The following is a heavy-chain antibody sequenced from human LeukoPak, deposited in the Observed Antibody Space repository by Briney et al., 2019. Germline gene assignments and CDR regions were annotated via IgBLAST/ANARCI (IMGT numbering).Heavy chain of an antibody. D-gene: IGHD6-19*01. J-gene: IGHJ4*02. CDR2: INSDGSST. V-gene: IGHV3-74*01. Sequence: GGSLRLSCAASGFTFSSYWMHWVRQAPGKGLVWVSRINSDGSSTSYADSVKGRFTISRDNAKNTLYLQMNSLRAEDTAVYYCARVSSSGWYGGWIDYWGQGTLVTVSS. CDR3: ARVSSSGWYGGWIDY. CDR1: GFTFSSYW.